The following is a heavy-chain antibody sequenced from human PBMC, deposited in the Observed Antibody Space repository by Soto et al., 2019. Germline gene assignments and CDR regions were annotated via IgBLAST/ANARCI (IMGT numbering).Heavy chain of an antibody. CDR1: AFIFSRSF. J-gene: IGHJ4*02. D-gene: IGHD6-19*01. V-gene: IGHV3-30*18. CDR3: AKDFRDGWSFDN. Sequence: GGSVKLSCADPAFIFSRSFMHWARQGPGTGLQWVARISHDGLYKSYVESVEGRFTISRDNSKNTVYLQMTSLRAEDTAVYYCAKDFRDGWSFDNWGPGTLVTVSS. CDR2: ISHDGLYK.